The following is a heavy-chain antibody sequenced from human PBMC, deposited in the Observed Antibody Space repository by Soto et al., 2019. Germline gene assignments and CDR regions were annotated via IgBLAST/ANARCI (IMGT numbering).Heavy chain of an antibody. D-gene: IGHD4-4*01. CDR2: ISWNSGSI. J-gene: IGHJ6*03. Sequence: VQLVESGGGLVQPGRSLRLSCAASGFTFDDYAMHWVRQAPGKGLEWVSGISWNSGSIGYADSVKGRFTISRDNAKNSLYLQMNSLRAEDTALYYCAKDIWDKTTTYYYMDVWGGGTTVTVSS. V-gene: IGHV3-9*01. CDR1: GFTFDDYA. CDR3: AKDIWDKTTTYYYMDV.